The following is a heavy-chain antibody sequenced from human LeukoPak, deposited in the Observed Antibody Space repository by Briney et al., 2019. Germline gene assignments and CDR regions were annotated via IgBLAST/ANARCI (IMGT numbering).Heavy chain of an antibody. CDR1: GFTFSSYW. CDR3: AKDSLLNPSSSWYDY. V-gene: IGHV3-7*03. D-gene: IGHD6-13*01. CDR2: IKQDGSEK. Sequence: GGSLRLSCAASGFTFSSYWMSWVRQAPGKGLEWVANIKQDGSEKYYVDSVKGRFTISRDNAKNSLYLQMNSLRAEDTALYYCAKDSLLNPSSSWYDYWGQGTLVTVSS. J-gene: IGHJ4*02.